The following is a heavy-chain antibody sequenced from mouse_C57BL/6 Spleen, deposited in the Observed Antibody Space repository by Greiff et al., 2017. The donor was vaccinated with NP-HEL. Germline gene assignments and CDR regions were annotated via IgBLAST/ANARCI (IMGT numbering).Heavy chain of an antibody. CDR3: ARRYEDAMDY. CDR1: GYTFTDYN. J-gene: IGHJ4*01. CDR2: INPNNGGT. D-gene: IGHD2-12*01. V-gene: IGHV1-18*01. Sequence: DVQLQESGAELVKPGASVKIPCKASGYTFTDYNMDWVKQSHGKSLEWIGDINPNNGGTIYNQKFKGKATLTVDKSSSTAYMELRSLTSEDTAVYYCARRYEDAMDYWGQGTSVTVSS.